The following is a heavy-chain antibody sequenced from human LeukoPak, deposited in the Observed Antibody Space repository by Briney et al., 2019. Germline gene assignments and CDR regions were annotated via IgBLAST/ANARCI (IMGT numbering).Heavy chain of an antibody. CDR1: GFTFSNYG. V-gene: IGHV3-23*01. CDR3: ANWYYYENGAYWC. D-gene: IGHD3-22*01. J-gene: IGHJ4*02. CDR2: ITDSGNT. Sequence: PGGSLRLSCAASGFTFSNYGMSWVRQAQGKGLEWVSAITDSGNTFYADSAKGRFTISRDNSRNTLYLQMNSLRAEDTAVYYCANWYYYENGAYWCWGQGTLVTVSS.